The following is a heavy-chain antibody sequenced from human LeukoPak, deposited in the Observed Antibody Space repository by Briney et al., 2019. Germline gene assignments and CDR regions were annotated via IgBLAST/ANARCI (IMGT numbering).Heavy chain of an antibody. D-gene: IGHD3-10*01. CDR2: ISGSGGST. CDR3: AKTILLWFGELSGGYFDY. CDR1: GFTFSSYA. V-gene: IGHV3-23*01. Sequence: GGSLRLSCAAAGFTFSSYAMSWVRQAPGKGLERVSAISGSGGSTYYADSVKGRFTISRDNSKNTLYLQMNSLRAEDTAVYYCAKTILLWFGELSGGYFDYWGQGTLVTVSS. J-gene: IGHJ4*02.